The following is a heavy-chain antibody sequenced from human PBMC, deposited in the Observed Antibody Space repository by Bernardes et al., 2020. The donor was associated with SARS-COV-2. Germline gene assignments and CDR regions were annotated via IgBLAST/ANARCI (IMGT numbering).Heavy chain of an antibody. CDR1: GFTFSSYW. CDR2: INGDGSSI. Sequence: GGSLRLSCAASGFTFSSYWMHWVRLGPGKGPVWVSRINGDGSSINYADSVKGRFTISRDNSKNTVYLQMNTLRAEDTAVYYCARAPGGGDYGDSHAIDYWGQGTLVTVSS. V-gene: IGHV3-74*01. D-gene: IGHD4-17*01. CDR3: ARAPGGGDYGDSHAIDY. J-gene: IGHJ4*02.